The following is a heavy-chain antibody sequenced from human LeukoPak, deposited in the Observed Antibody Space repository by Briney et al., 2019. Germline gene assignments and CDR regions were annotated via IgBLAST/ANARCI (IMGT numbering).Heavy chain of an antibody. CDR3: ARNVEMASLDY. CDR2: IIPIFGTA. J-gene: IGHJ4*02. V-gene: IGHV1-69*05. CDR1: GDTFSSYA. D-gene: IGHD5-24*01. Sequence: SVKVSCKASGDTFSSYAISWVRQAPGQGLEWMGRIIPIFGTAKYAQKFQGRVTITTDESTSTAYMELSSLRSEDTAVCYCARNVEMASLDYWGQGTLVTVSS.